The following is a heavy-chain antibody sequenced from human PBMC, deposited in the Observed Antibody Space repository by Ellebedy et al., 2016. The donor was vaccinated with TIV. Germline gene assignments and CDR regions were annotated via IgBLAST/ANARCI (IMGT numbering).Heavy chain of an antibody. Sequence: SETLSLXXTVSGDPISSGNYYWNWIRQHPGKGLEWIGNISYSGSPFYNPSLKSRVTISLDRSKSQFSLQLSSVTAADTAVYYCAKENEVISTWYGKWFDPWGQGTLVTVSS. D-gene: IGHD6-13*01. CDR2: ISYSGSP. V-gene: IGHV4-31*03. J-gene: IGHJ5*02. CDR1: GDPISSGNYY. CDR3: AKENEVISTWYGKWFDP.